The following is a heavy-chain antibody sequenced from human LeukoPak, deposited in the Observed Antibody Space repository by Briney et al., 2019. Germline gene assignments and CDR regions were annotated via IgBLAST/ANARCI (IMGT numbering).Heavy chain of an antibody. V-gene: IGHV3-48*03. CDR2: ISSSGDTI. D-gene: IGHD6-19*01. CDR3: ARDYRSGWYVHDY. Sequence: QPGGSLRLSCAASEFIFSGYAMTWVRQAPGKGLEWVSYISSSGDTIYYADSVKGRFTISRDNAKNSLFLQMNSLRAEDTAVYYCARDYRSGWYVHDYWGQGTLVTVSS. J-gene: IGHJ4*02. CDR1: EFIFSGYA.